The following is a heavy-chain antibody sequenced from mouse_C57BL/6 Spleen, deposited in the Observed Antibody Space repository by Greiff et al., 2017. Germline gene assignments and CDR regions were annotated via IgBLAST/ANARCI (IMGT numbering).Heavy chain of an antibody. CDR1: GYTLTDYE. CDR2: IDPETGGT. Sequence: QVQLQQSGAELVRPGASVTLSCKASGYTLTDYEMHWVKQTPVHGLEWIGAIDPETGGTAYNQKFKGKAILTADKSSSTAYMELRSLTSEDSAVYYGTRWENAYWGQGTLVTVSA. CDR3: TRWENAY. D-gene: IGHD4-1*01. V-gene: IGHV1-15*01. J-gene: IGHJ3*01.